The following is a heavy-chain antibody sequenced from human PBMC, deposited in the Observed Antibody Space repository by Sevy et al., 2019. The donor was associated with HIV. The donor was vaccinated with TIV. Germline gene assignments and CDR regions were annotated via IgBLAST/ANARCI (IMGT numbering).Heavy chain of an antibody. CDR2: ISHDEIHK. Sequence: GGSLRLSCTAYGFTFSNYAVHWVRQAPGKGLEWVAIISHDEIHKDFVDSVRGRFSISRDTSKNTIYLQMNSLRPEDTAVYYCARDLPHLLPWELSRGSDFWGQGTLVTVSS. V-gene: IGHV3-30*04. CDR3: ARDLPHLLPWELSRGSDF. D-gene: IGHD3-16*01. J-gene: IGHJ4*02. CDR1: GFTFSNYA.